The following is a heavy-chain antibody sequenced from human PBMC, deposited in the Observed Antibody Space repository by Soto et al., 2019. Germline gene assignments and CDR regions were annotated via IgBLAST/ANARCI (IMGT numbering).Heavy chain of an antibody. CDR2: IYWNDDK. CDR3: AHRRGSTVLTRGGYFDY. Sequence: QITLKESGPTLVKPTQTLTLTCTFSGFSFSTSGVGVGWIRQPPGKALEWLALIYWNDDKRYSPSLKSRLTITKDTSKNQGVLTMTNMDPVDTATYYCAHRRGSTVLTRGGYFDYWGQGTLVTVSS. CDR1: GFSFSTSGVG. D-gene: IGHD4-17*01. V-gene: IGHV2-5*01. J-gene: IGHJ4*02.